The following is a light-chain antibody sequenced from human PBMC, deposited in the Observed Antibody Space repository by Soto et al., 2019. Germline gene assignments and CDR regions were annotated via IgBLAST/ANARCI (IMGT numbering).Light chain of an antibody. V-gene: IGKV3-20*01. CDR1: QSVSANY. CDR2: GAS. Sequence: EIVLTQSPGTLSLSPGERATLSCRASQSVSANYLAWYQQKPGQAPTLLIYGASSRATGIPDRFSGSGSGTDFTLTISRLEPEGFAVYYCQQYGGSPPYTFGQGTKLEIK. CDR3: QQYGGSPPYT. J-gene: IGKJ2*01.